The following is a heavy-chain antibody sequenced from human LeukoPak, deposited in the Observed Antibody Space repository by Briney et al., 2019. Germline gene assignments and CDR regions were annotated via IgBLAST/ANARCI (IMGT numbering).Heavy chain of an antibody. V-gene: IGHV1-18*01. CDR2: ISAYNGNT. D-gene: IGHD3-10*01. CDR3: ARDETSLDYYGSGEGY. CDR1: GYTFTSYG. Sequence: ASVKVSCKASGYTFTSYGISWVRQAPGQGLEWMGWISAYNGNTNYAQKLQGRVTMTTDTSTSTAYMELRSLRSDDTAVYYCARDETSLDYYGSGEGYWGQGTLVTVSS. J-gene: IGHJ4*02.